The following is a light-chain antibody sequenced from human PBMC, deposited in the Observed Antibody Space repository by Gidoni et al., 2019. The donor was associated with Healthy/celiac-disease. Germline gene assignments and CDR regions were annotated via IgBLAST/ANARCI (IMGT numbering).Light chain of an antibody. J-gene: IGKJ4*01. V-gene: IGKV1-33*01. Sequence: DIQMNQSPSSLSASVGDRVTITCQASQDISNYFDWYQQKPGKAPKLLIYDASNLETGVPSRFSGSGSGTDFTFTISSLQPEDIATYYCQQYDNLRRTFGGGTKVEIK. CDR1: QDISNY. CDR2: DAS. CDR3: QQYDNLRRT.